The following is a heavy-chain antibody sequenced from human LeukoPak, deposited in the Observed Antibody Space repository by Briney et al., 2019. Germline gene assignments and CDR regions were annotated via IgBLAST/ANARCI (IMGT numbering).Heavy chain of an antibody. Sequence: PSETLSLTCAVYGGSFSGYYWSWIRPPPGKGLEWIGEINHSGSTNYNPSLKSRVTISVDTSKNQFSLKLSSVTAADTAVYYCAREPPRRRQQLVRYYWGQRTLVTVSS. CDR2: INHSGST. CDR1: GGSFSGYY. D-gene: IGHD6-13*01. V-gene: IGHV4-34*01. CDR3: AREPPRRRQQLVRYY. J-gene: IGHJ4*02.